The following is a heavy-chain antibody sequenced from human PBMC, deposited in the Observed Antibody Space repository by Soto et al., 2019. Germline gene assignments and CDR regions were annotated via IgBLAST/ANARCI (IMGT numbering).Heavy chain of an antibody. CDR3: VRALGSRFMEWPRFDP. Sequence: SVKVSCKASGGTFSSYAISWVRQAPGQGLEWMGGIIPIFGTANYAQKFQGRVTITADESTSTAYMELSSLRSEDTAVYYCVRALGSRFMEWPRFDPWGQGTLVTAPQ. CDR1: GGTFSSYA. J-gene: IGHJ5*02. V-gene: IGHV1-69*13. CDR2: IIPIFGTA. D-gene: IGHD3-3*01.